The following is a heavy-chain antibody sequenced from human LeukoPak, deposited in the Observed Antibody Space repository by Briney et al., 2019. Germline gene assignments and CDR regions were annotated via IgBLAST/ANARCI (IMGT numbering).Heavy chain of an antibody. V-gene: IGHV3-7*03. Sequence: GGSLRLSCAVSGFTFSSYWMSWFRQAPGKGLEWVANINQDGSQKFSVDSVKGRFTISRDNAKNSLSLQMNSLRVEDTAVYYCARDWFDGDSDRFDYWGQGTLVTVSS. J-gene: IGHJ4*02. CDR2: INQDGSQK. D-gene: IGHD4-17*01. CDR3: ARDWFDGDSDRFDY. CDR1: GFTFSSYW.